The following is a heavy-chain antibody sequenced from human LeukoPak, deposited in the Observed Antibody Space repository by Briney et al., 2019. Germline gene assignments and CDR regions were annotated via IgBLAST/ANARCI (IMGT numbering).Heavy chain of an antibody. CDR2: IYYSGST. V-gene: IGHV4-39*01. J-gene: IGHJ6*02. D-gene: IGHD3/OR15-3a*01. CDR1: GGSISSSSYY. CDR3: ARQGTGFDFGPNYYGMDV. Sequence: PSETLSLTCTVSGGSISSSSYYWGWIRQPPGKGLEWIGSIYYSGSTYYNPSLKSRVTISVDTSKNQFSLKLSSVTAADTAVYYCARQGTGFDFGPNYYGMDVWGQGTTVTVSS.